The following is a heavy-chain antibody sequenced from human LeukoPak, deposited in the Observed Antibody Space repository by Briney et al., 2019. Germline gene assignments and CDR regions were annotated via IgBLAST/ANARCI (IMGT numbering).Heavy chain of an antibody. CDR2: ISSSGNTI. D-gene: IGHD6-19*01. CDR1: GFTFSFYE. Sequence: PGGSLRLSCAASGFTFSFYEMNWVRQAPGKGREWVSYISSSGNTIYYADSGKGRFTISRDNAKTSLYLKMNSLRAEDTAVYYCAREGYSSGWYNWFDPWGQGTLVTVSS. CDR3: AREGYSSGWYNWFDP. J-gene: IGHJ5*02. V-gene: IGHV3-48*03.